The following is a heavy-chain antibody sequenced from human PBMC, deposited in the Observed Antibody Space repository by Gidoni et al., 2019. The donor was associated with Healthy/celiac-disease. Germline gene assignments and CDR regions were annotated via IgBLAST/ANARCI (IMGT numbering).Heavy chain of an antibody. D-gene: IGHD6-6*01. V-gene: IGHV4-34*01. CDR1: GGSFSGYY. J-gene: IGHJ4*02. Sequence: QVQLQQWGAGLLKPSETLSLTCAVYGGSFSGYYWSWIRQPPGKGLEWIGEINHSGSTNYNPSLKSRVTISVDTSKNQFSLKLSSVTAADTAVYYCARVQAARVTDYWGQGTLVTVSS. CDR2: INHSGST. CDR3: ARVQAARVTDY.